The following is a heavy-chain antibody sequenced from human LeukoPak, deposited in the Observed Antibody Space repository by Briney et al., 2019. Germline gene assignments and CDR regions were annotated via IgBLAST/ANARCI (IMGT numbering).Heavy chain of an antibody. Sequence: ASVKVSCKASGYTFTSYYMHWVRQAPGQGLEWMGIINPSGGSTSYAQKFQGRVTMTRDTSTSTVYMELSRLRSEDTAVYYCARDYKVELVLHYYYYYGMDVWGQGTTVTVSS. CDR1: GYTFTSYY. CDR3: ARDYKVELVLHYYYYYGMDV. CDR2: INPSGGST. V-gene: IGHV1-46*01. J-gene: IGHJ6*02. D-gene: IGHD6-6*01.